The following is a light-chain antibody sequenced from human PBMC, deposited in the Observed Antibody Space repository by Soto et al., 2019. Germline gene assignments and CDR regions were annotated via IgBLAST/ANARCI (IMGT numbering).Light chain of an antibody. CDR2: DVN. J-gene: IGLJ2*01. V-gene: IGLV2-14*03. CDR3: TSWTTSTTMI. Sequence: QSALTQPASVSGSPGQSITIPCTGTSSDIGAYNLVSWYQQHPGKAPKLMLYDVNIRPSGVSNRFSGSKSGNTASLTISGLQAEYEADYYCTSWTTSTTMIFGGGTKLTVL. CDR1: SSDIGAYNL.